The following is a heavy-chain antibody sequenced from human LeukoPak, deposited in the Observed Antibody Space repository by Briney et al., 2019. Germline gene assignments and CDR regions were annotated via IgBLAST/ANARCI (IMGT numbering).Heavy chain of an antibody. D-gene: IGHD6-13*01. V-gene: IGHV1-24*01. J-gene: IGHJ5*02. CDR1: GYTLTELS. Sequence: ASVKVSCKVSGYTLTELSMHWVRQAPGKGLEWMGGFDPEDGETIYAQKFQGRVTITEDTSTDTAYMELSSLRSEDTAVYYCATVIAAAGIHWFDPWGQGTLVTVSS. CDR3: ATVIAAAGIHWFDP. CDR2: FDPEDGET.